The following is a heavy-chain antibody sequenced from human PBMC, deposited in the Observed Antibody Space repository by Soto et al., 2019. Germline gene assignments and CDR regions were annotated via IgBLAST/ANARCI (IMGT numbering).Heavy chain of an antibody. V-gene: IGHV3-9*01. CDR1: GFSFGDYA. CDR2: ISWKSGSI. CDR3: AKSTGGTANGLDV. D-gene: IGHD2-8*02. Sequence: EVQLVESGGDLVQPGRSLRLSCAASGFSFGDYAMHWVRQAPGKGLEWVSGISWKSGSIGYADSVKGRFTISRDNAKNSLYLQMNSLRAVDTALYYCAKSTGGTANGLDVWGQGTTVTVSS. J-gene: IGHJ6*02.